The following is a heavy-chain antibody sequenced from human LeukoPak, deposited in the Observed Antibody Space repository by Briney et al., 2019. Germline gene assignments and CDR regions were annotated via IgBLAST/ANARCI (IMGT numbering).Heavy chain of an antibody. D-gene: IGHD3-10*01. CDR1: GGSMSRSNG. CDR2: VYHSGTT. J-gene: IGHJ4*02. Sequence: PSETLSLTCAVSGGSMSRSNGWNWVRQPPGKGLEWIGEVYHSGTTNYNPSLKSRVTLSIDKSNKQFSLKLTSVTAADTAVYFCARGDNYGSGLSWGQGILVTVSS. CDR3: ARGDNYGSGLS. V-gene: IGHV4-4*02.